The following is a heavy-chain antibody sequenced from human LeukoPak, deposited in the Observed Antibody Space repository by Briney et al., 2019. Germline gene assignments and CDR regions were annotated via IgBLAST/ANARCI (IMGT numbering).Heavy chain of an antibody. Sequence: ASVKVSCKASGYTLTGYYMHWVRQAPGQGLEWMGRINPNSGGTNYAQKFQGRVTMTRDTSISTAYMELSRLRSDDTAVYYCARDEALLWFGELLGELFDPWGQGTLVTVSS. CDR3: ARDEALLWFGELLGELFDP. CDR1: GYTLTGYY. D-gene: IGHD3-10*01. J-gene: IGHJ5*02. CDR2: INPNSGGT. V-gene: IGHV1-2*06.